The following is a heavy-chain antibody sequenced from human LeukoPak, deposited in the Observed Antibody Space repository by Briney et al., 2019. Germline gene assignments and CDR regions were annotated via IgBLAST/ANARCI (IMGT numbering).Heavy chain of an antibody. CDR2: ISGYNGNT. CDR1: GYTFTTYG. Sequence: ASVKVSCKASGYTFTTYGISWVRQAPGQGLEWMGWISGYNGNTNYAQKLQGRVTVTTDTSTSTAYMELRSLRSDDTAAYYCARSGGTYYEDYWGQGTLVTVSS. V-gene: IGHV1-18*01. J-gene: IGHJ4*02. CDR3: ARSGGTYYEDY. D-gene: IGHD1-26*01.